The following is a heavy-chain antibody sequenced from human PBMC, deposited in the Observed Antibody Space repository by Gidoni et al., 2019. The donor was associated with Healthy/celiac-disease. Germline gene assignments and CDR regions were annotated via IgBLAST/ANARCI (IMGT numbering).Heavy chain of an antibody. V-gene: IGHV5-51*03. J-gene: IGHJ4*02. CDR3: ARLHRMGDSSGYYSGDY. Sequence: VQLVQSGAEVKKPGESLKISCKVSGSSFTSYWIGWVRQMPGKGLEWMGIIYPGDSDTRYSPSFQGQVTISADKSISTAYLQWSSLKASDTAMYYCARLHRMGDSSGYYSGDYWGQGTLVTVSS. CDR1: GSSFTSYW. CDR2: IYPGDSDT. D-gene: IGHD3-22*01.